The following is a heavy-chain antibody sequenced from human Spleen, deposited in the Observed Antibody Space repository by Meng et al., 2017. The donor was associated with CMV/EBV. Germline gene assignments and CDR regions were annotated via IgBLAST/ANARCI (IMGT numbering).Heavy chain of an antibody. Sequence: CAASGFTGSGSYMSWVRQAPGKGLECVSVIYTVGTTYYADAVKGRFTISRDNSKTTLYLQMNSLRVDDTAVYYCARKASDSGSYFFDSWGQGTLVTVSS. J-gene: IGHJ4*02. CDR2: IYTVGTT. V-gene: IGHV3-53*01. CDR3: ARKASDSGSYFFDS. D-gene: IGHD6-19*01. CDR1: GFTGSGSY.